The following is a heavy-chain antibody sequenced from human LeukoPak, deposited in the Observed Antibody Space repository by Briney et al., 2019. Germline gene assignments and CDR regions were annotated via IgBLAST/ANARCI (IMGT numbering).Heavy chain of an antibody. CDR3: ASVVVVAATSRAENFQH. CDR1: GGSFSGYY. V-gene: IGHV4-34*01. D-gene: IGHD2-15*01. J-gene: IGHJ1*01. CDR2: INHSGST. Sequence: SETLSLTCAVYGGSFSGYYWSWIRQPPGKGLEWIGEINHSGSTNYNPSLKSRVTISVDTSKNQFSLKLSSVTAADTAVYYCASVVVVAATSRAENFQHWGQGTLVTVSS.